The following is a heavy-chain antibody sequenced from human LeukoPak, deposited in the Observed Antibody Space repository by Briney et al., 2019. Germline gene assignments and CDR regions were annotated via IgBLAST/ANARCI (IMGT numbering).Heavy chain of an antibody. CDR1: GFTFSNAW. V-gene: IGHV3-7*03. CDR3: ASNPPQYYDSSGYYANWFDP. D-gene: IGHD3-22*01. CDR2: IKQDGSEK. J-gene: IGHJ5*02. Sequence: SGGSLRLSCAASGFTFSNAWMSWVRQAPGKGLEWVANIKQDGSEKYYVDSVKGRFTISRDNAKNSLYLQMNSLRAEDTAVYYCASNPPQYYDSSGYYANWFDPWGPGTLVTVSS.